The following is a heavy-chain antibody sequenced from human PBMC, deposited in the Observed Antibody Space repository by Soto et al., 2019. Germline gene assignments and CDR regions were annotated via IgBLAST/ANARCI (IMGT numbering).Heavy chain of an antibody. CDR2: ISSSSSTI. CDR1: GFTFSSYS. D-gene: IGHD6-25*01. Sequence: EVQLVESGGGLVQPGGSLRLSCAASGFTFSSYSMNWVRQAPGKGLEWVSYISSSSSTIYYADSVKGLFTIPRDNAKNSRYLQMDSLRAEDTAVYYWAPETRRSGGNWFDPWGQGTLVTVSS. J-gene: IGHJ5*02. CDR3: APETRRSGGNWFDP. V-gene: IGHV3-48*01.